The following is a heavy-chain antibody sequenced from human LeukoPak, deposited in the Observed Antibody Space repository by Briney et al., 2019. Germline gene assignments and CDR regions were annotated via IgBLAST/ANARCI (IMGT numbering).Heavy chain of an antibody. V-gene: IGHV5-51*01. CDR1: GYSFTSYW. J-gene: IGHJ6*03. Sequence: GESLKISCKGSGYSFTSYWIGWVRQMPGKGLEWMGIIYPGDSDTRYSPSFQGRVTISADKSISTAYLQWSSLKASDTAMYYCARTAEWELLPRHYYYYYYMDVWGKGTTVTVSS. D-gene: IGHD1-26*01. CDR2: IYPGDSDT. CDR3: ARTAEWELLPRHYYYYYYMDV.